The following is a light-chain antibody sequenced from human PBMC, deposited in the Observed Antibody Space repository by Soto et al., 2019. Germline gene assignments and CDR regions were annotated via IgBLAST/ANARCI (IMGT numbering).Light chain of an antibody. CDR2: AAS. CDR3: QKYNSVPLT. J-gene: IGKJ4*01. CDR1: QDISKY. V-gene: IGKV1-27*01. Sequence: DIQLAQSPSSLSASVGDRVTIPCQASQDISKYLNWYQQKPGKVPKLLIYAASALQSGVPSRFSGSGSGTDFTLTISSLQPEDVATYYCQKYNSVPLTFGGGTKV.